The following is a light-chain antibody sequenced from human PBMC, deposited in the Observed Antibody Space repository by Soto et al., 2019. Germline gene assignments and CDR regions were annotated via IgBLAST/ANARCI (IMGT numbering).Light chain of an antibody. CDR2: AAS. Sequence: QSALTQPASVSGSPGQSITISCTGTSSDVGNYNLVSWYQQYPGKAPKLMIYAASKRPSGVSNRFSGSKSGDTASLTISGLQPEDEADCYCTSYARTTTLVFGGGTKVTVL. V-gene: IGLV2-23*01. CDR3: TSYARTTTLV. J-gene: IGLJ3*02. CDR1: SSDVGNYNL.